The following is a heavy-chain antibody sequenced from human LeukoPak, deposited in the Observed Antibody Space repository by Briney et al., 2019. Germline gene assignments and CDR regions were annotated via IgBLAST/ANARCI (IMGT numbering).Heavy chain of an antibody. V-gene: IGHV3-48*03. CDR1: EFTFSSYE. CDR2: ISSSGNTI. Sequence: PGGSLRLSCAASEFTFSSYEMNWVRQVPGKGLEWISYISSSGNTIYYADSVKGRFTISRDNAKNSLYLQMNSLRADDTAVYYCALDYGDYYFDYWGQGTLVTVSS. J-gene: IGHJ4*02. CDR3: ALDYGDYYFDY. D-gene: IGHD4-17*01.